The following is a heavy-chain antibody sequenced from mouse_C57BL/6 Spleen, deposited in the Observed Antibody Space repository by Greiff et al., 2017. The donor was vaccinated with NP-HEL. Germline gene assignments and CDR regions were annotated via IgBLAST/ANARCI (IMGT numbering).Heavy chain of an antibody. CDR1: GYAFSSSW. CDR2: IYPGDGDT. D-gene: IGHD1-1*01. Sequence: VQLQQSGPELVKPGASVKISCKASGYAFSSSWMNWVKQRPGKGLEWIGRIYPGDGDTNYNGKFKGKATLTADKSSSTAYMQLSSLTSEDSAVYFCARSDGSSSFDYWGQGTTLTVSS. V-gene: IGHV1-82*01. J-gene: IGHJ2*01. CDR3: ARSDGSSSFDY.